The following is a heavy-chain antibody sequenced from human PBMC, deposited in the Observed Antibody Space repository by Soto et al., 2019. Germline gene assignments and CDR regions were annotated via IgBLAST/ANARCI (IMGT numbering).Heavy chain of an antibody. J-gene: IGHJ4*02. CDR2: INHSGST. CDR1: GGSFSGYY. CDR3: ARAPRGGSYYVARHFDY. Sequence: SETLSLTCAVYGGSFSGYYWSWIRQPPGKGLEWIGEINHSGSTNYNPSLKSRVTISVDTSKNQFSLKLSSVTAADTAVYYCARAPRGGSYYVARHFDYWGQGTLVTVSS. D-gene: IGHD1-26*01. V-gene: IGHV4-34*01.